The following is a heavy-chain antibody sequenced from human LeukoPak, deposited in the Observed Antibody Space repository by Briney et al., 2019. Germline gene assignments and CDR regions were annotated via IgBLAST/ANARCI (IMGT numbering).Heavy chain of an antibody. CDR2: IKQDGSAK. CDR1: GFTFSSYW. J-gene: IGHJ3*02. V-gene: IGHV3-7*01. CDR3: TGSDMRRTTSLGVPGDAFAI. Sequence: GGSLKLSCAASGFTFSSYWMSWVRQAPGKGLEWVADIKQDGSAKYYVDSVKGRFTIPRDNAKNSLYLQMNSLRGEDTAVHYCTGSDMRRTTSLGVPGDAFAIWGEGTMVTLSS. D-gene: IGHD1-7*01.